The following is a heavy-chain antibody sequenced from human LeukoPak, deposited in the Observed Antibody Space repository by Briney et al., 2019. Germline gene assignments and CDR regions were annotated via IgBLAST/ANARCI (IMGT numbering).Heavy chain of an antibody. Sequence: GGSLRLSCAASGFTFSSYAMSWARQAPGKGLEWVSAISGSGGSTYYADSVKGRFTISRDNSKNTLYLQMNSLRAEDTAVYYCAKSKGYALLFDYWGQGTLVTVSS. CDR1: GFTFSSYA. D-gene: IGHD2-2*01. J-gene: IGHJ4*02. CDR2: ISGSGGST. V-gene: IGHV3-23*01. CDR3: AKSKGYALLFDY.